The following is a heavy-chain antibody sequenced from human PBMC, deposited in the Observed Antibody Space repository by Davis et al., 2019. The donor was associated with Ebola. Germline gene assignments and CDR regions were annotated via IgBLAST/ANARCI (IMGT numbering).Heavy chain of an antibody. J-gene: IGHJ4*02. Sequence: MPSETLSLTCTVSGGSISSGGYYWSWIRQHPGKGLEWIGYIYYSGSTYYNPSLKSRVTISVDTSKNQFSLKLSSVTAADTAVYYCARHGSGGSCFPNWGQGTLVTVSS. V-gene: IGHV4-39*01. CDR3: ARHGSGGSCFPN. CDR2: IYYSGST. CDR1: GGSISSGGYY. D-gene: IGHD2-15*01.